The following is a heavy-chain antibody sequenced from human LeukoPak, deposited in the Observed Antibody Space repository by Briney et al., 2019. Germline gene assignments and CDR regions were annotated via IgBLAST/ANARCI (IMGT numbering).Heavy chain of an antibody. Sequence: GGSLRLSCEASGFTFSSYAMSWVRQAPGKGLEWVSAISGSGGSTYYADSVKGRFTISRDNAKNSLYLQMNSLRAEDTAVYYCARDFSDSWSDYYYYGMDVWGQGTTVTVSS. J-gene: IGHJ6*02. V-gene: IGHV3-23*01. CDR2: ISGSGGST. CDR1: GFTFSSYA. D-gene: IGHD6-13*01. CDR3: ARDFSDSWSDYYYYGMDV.